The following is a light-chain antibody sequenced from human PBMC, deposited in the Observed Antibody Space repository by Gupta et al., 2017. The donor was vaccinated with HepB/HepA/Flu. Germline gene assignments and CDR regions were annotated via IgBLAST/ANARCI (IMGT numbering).Light chain of an antibody. V-gene: IGLV5-37*01. Sequence: QPVLTQPPSSSASPGESARLTCTLPGHIHVGSHSIYWYQQKPGSPPRYLLHYFSDSDKGQGSGVPSLFSASKDASANMATLLISGLQSDDEADYYCMVWPSNFVLFGGGTKLTVL. J-gene: IGLJ2*01. CDR2: YFSDSDK. CDR3: MVWPSNFVL. CDR1: GHIHVGSHS.